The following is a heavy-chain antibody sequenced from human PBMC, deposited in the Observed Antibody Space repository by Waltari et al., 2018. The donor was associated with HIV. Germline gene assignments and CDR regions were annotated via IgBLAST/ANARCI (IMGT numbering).Heavy chain of an antibody. D-gene: IGHD2-21*01. V-gene: IGHV3-74*01. CDR1: GFIFDNYW. J-gene: IGHJ4*02. Sequence: EVQLVESGGGSIQSGGSLRLSCAASGFIFDNYWMHWVRQAPGKGRMWVARVNSDGTVTNYADSVKGRFTIARDNAHNTVHLLMNGLRVEDTAVYVCTRIYFYWSHFDFWGQGALVTVSS. CDR3: TRIYFYWSHFDF. CDR2: VNSDGTVT.